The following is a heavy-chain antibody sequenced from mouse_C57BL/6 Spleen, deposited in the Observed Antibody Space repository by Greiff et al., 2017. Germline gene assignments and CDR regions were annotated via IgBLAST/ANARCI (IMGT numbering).Heavy chain of an antibody. CDR1: GYTFTDYY. CDR2: INPNNGGT. Sequence: EVKLQQSGPELVKPGASVKISCKASGYTFTDYYMNWVKQSHGKSLEWIGDINPNNGGTSYNQKFKGKATLTVDKSSSTAYMELRSLTSEDSAVYYCARNGGSSYEDYWGQGTTLTVSS. V-gene: IGHV1-26*01. D-gene: IGHD1-1*01. CDR3: ARNGGSSYEDY. J-gene: IGHJ2*01.